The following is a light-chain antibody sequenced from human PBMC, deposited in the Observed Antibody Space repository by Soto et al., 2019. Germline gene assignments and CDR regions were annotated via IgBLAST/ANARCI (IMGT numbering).Light chain of an antibody. Sequence: EIVMMQSPATLSVSPGERATLSCRASQIIANNLAWYQQKPGQAPRLLIYGASTRAPGIPARFSGSGSGTEFTLTISRLKSEDFEIYYCQHYNNWTPWTFGQGTKVDIK. J-gene: IGKJ1*01. CDR2: GAS. V-gene: IGKV3-15*01. CDR3: QHYNNWTPWT. CDR1: QIIANN.